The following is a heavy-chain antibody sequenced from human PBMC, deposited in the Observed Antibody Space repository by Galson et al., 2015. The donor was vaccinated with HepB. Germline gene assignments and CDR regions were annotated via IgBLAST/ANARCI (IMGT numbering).Heavy chain of an antibody. CDR2: IDPSDSYT. CDR1: GYSFTSYW. V-gene: IGHV5-10-1*01. Sequence: QSGAEVKKPGESLRISCKGSGYSFTSYWISWVRQMPGKGLEWMGRIDPSDSYTNYSPSFQGHVTISADKSISTAYLQWSSLKASDTAMYYCARHTFPSEQQPKYGMDVWGQGTTVTVSS. D-gene: IGHD6-13*01. CDR3: ARHTFPSEQQPKYGMDV. J-gene: IGHJ6*02.